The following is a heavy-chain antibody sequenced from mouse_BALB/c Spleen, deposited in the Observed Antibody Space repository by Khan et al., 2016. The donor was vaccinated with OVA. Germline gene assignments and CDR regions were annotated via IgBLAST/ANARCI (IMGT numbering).Heavy chain of an antibody. CDR3: AREWGRYRYAGFAY. CDR2: ISDGGSYT. CDR1: GFTFSDYY. V-gene: IGHV5-4*02. D-gene: IGHD2-14*01. J-gene: IGHJ3*01. Sequence: EVELVESGGGLVKPGGSLKLSCAASGFTFSDYYMYWVRQTPDKRLEWVATISDGGSYTNYPDSVKGRFTISRDNATNNLYLQMNSLKSEDTAMYYWAREWGRYRYAGFAYGGQGTLVTVSA.